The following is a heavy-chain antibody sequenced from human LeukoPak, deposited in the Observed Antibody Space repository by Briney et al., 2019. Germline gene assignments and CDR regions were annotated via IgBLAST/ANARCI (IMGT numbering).Heavy chain of an antibody. CDR1: GYTFTSYD. D-gene: IGHD2-2*01. Sequence: ASVKASCKASGYTFTSYDINWVRQATGQGLEWMGWMNPNSGNTGYAQKFQGRVTITRNTSISTAYMELSSLRSEDTAVYYCARLLRTPYYYYYMDVWGKGTTVTVSS. CDR2: MNPNSGNT. J-gene: IGHJ6*03. CDR3: ARLLRTPYYYYYMDV. V-gene: IGHV1-8*03.